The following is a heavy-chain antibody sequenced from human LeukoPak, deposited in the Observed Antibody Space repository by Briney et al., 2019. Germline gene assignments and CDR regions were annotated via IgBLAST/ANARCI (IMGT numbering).Heavy chain of an antibody. V-gene: IGHV1-69*13. CDR3: AGDYSGSYYYFDY. CDR1: GGAFSSYA. D-gene: IGHD1-26*01. CDR2: IIPIFGTA. Sequence: SVKVSCKASGGAFSSYAISWVRQAPGQGLEWMGGIIPIFGTANYAQKFQGRVTITADESTSTAYMELSSLRSEDTAVYYCAGDYSGSYYYFDYWGQGTLVTVSS. J-gene: IGHJ4*02.